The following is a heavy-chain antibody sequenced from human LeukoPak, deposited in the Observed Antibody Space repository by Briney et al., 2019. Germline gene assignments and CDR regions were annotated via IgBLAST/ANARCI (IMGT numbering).Heavy chain of an antibody. CDR2: IYYSGTT. CDR1: GGSISSLTYY. J-gene: IGHJ5*02. D-gene: IGHD6-19*01. Sequence: SETLSLTCTVSGGSISSLTYYWGWIRQPPGKGLEWIASIYYSGTTYYSPSLKSRVAISVNRSNNQFSLRLSSVTAADTAVYYCARDGRGSSGWYKGWFDPWGQGTLVTVSS. CDR3: ARDGRGSSGWYKGWFDP. V-gene: IGHV4-39*07.